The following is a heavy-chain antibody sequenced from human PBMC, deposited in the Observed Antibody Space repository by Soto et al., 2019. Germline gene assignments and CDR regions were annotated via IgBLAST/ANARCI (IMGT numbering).Heavy chain of an antibody. D-gene: IGHD1-1*01. Sequence: SETLSLTCTVSGGSISSGGYYWSWIRQHPGKGLEWIGYIYYSGSTYYNPSLKSRVTISVDTSKNQFSLKLSSVTAADTAVYYCARDVVGTGTTYWGQGTLVTVSS. J-gene: IGHJ4*02. V-gene: IGHV4-30-4*08. CDR1: GGSISSGGYY. CDR2: IYYSGST. CDR3: ARDVVGTGTTY.